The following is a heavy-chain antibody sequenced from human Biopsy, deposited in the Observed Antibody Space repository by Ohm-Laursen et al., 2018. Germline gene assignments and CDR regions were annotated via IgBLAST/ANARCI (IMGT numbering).Heavy chain of an antibody. Sequence: SLRFSCAASGFTFSNYAMSWVRQAPGKGLEWVSGISGSGGRTYYAESMKGRFTISRDNSKKTVYLQMKSLRAKDTAVYYCAKEVFSAVGTSGFDPWGQGTLVTVSS. CDR1: GFTFSNYA. CDR3: AKEVFSAVGTSGFDP. V-gene: IGHV3-23*01. J-gene: IGHJ5*02. CDR2: ISGSGGRT. D-gene: IGHD1/OR15-1a*01.